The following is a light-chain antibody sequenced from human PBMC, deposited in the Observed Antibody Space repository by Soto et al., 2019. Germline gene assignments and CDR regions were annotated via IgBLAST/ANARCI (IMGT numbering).Light chain of an antibody. CDR3: SSYRTGGPVV. CDR1: SSDVGGYNY. CDR2: EVS. V-gene: IGLV2-14*01. Sequence: QSVLTQPASVSLSPGQSIAISCTGTSSDVGGYNYVSWYQQLPGKAPKLLISEVSNRPSGVSHRFSGSKSGNTASLTISGLQAEDEADYYCSSYRTGGPVVFGTGTKVTVL. J-gene: IGLJ1*01.